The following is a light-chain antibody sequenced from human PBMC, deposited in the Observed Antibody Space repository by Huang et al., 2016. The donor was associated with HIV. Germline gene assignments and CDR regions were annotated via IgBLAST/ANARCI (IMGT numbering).Light chain of an antibody. Sequence: EKVMTQSPATLSVSPGESATLSCRASQRVSSNLAWYQQKPGQAPRLLMYGSSTRATGIPARFSGSGSGTEFTLTISSLQSEDFAVYYCQQYNNWPWTFGQGTKVEIK. J-gene: IGKJ1*01. V-gene: IGKV3-15*01. CDR3: QQYNNWPWT. CDR2: GSS. CDR1: QRVSSN.